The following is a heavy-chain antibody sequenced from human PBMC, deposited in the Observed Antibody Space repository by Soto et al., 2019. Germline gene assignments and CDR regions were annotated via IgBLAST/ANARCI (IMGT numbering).Heavy chain of an antibody. Sequence: GGSLRLSCAASGFTFSSYGMHWVRQAPGKGLEWVAVISYDGSNKYYADSVKGRFTISRDNSKNTLYLQMNSLRAEDTAVYYCAKDLDWNYPYMDVWGKGTTVTVSS. D-gene: IGHD1-7*01. CDR2: ISYDGSNK. CDR3: AKDLDWNYPYMDV. J-gene: IGHJ6*03. CDR1: GFTFSSYG. V-gene: IGHV3-30*18.